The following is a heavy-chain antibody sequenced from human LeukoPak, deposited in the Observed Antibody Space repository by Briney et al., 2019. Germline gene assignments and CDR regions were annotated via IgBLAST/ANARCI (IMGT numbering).Heavy chain of an antibody. V-gene: IGHV1-69*04. J-gene: IGHJ4*02. CDR2: IIPILGIA. D-gene: IGHD3-10*01. CDR3: GRSFYSRIEY. Sequence: SVKVSCKASGGTFSSYAISWVRQAPGQGLEWMGRIIPILGIANYAQKFQGRVTITADKSTSTAYMELNSLRAEDTAVYYCGRSFYSRIEYWGQGTLVTVSS. CDR1: GGTFSSYA.